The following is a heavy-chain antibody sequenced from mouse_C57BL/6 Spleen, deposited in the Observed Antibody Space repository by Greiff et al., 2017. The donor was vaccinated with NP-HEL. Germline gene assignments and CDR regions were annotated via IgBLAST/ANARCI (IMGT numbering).Heavy chain of an antibody. V-gene: IGHV1-5*01. J-gene: IGHJ2*01. D-gene: IGHD2-12*01. CDR3: TGTTGDYFDY. CDR1: GYTFTSYW. Sequence: EVQLQESGTVLARPGASVKMSCKTSGYTFTSYWMHWVKQRPGQGLEWIGAIYPGNSDPSYNQKVKGKAKLTAVTSASTAYMERSSLTNDDSAVYYCTGTTGDYFDYWGQGTTLTVSS. CDR2: IYPGNSDP.